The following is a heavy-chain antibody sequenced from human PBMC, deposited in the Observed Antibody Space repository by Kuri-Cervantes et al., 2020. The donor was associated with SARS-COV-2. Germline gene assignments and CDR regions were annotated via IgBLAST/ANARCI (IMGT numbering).Heavy chain of an antibody. D-gene: IGHD3-3*01. V-gene: IGHV3-7*01. CDR2: IKDDGSEK. Sequence: GESLKISCADSGFTFSSYWMHWVRQAPGKGLEWVANIKDDGSEKYYVDSVKGRFTISRDNGKNSLYLQMNGLRVEDTAMYYCANGYASKIQHYDFWSGLLSGFDYWGQGTLVTVSS. CDR3: ANGYASKIQHYDFWSGLLSGFDY. J-gene: IGHJ4*02. CDR1: GFTFSSYW.